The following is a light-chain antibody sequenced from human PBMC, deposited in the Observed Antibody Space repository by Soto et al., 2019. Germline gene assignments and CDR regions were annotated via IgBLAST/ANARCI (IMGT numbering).Light chain of an antibody. Sequence: QSALTQPASVSGSPGQSITISCTGTSSDVGGYNYVSWYQQYPGKAPKLMIYDVSNRPSGVSNRFSGSKSGNTASLTISGLQAEDEADYYFTSYTTSSTLVFGTWTKLTVL. V-gene: IGLV2-14*01. CDR2: DVS. CDR3: TSYTTSSTLV. J-gene: IGLJ1*01. CDR1: SSDVGGYNY.